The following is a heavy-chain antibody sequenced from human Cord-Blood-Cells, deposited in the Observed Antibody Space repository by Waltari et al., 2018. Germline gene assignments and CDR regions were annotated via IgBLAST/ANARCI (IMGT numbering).Heavy chain of an antibody. CDR2: IYYSGST. V-gene: IGHV4-59*11. Sequence: QVQLQESGPGLVKPSETLSLTCTVSGGSISSHYWSWIRQPPGKGLEWIGYIYYSGSTNHNPSLKSRVTISVDTSKNQFSLKLSSVTAADTAVYYCARGTRGYDDYWGQGTLVTVSS. D-gene: IGHD5-12*01. CDR3: ARGTRGYDDY. CDR1: GGSISSHY. J-gene: IGHJ4*02.